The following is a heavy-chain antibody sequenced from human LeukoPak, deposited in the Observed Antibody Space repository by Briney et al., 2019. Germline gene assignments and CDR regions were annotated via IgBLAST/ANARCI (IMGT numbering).Heavy chain of an antibody. D-gene: IGHD2-2*01. Sequence: SETLSLTCTVSGGSISSYYWSWIRQPAGKGLEWIGRIYTSGSTNYNPSLKSRVTMSVDTSKNQFSLKLSSVTAADTAVYYCARDTALVVPAAMHFDYYYYYMDVWGKGTTVTISS. CDR2: IYTSGST. CDR1: GGSISSYY. J-gene: IGHJ6*03. V-gene: IGHV4-4*07. CDR3: ARDTALVVPAAMHFDYYYYYMDV.